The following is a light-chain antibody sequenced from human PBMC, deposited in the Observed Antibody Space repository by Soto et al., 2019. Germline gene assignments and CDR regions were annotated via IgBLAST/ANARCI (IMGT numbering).Light chain of an antibody. V-gene: IGLV2-14*01. CDR2: DVS. Sequence: QSALTQPASVSGSPGQSITISCTGTSSDVGSYIYVSWYQHHPGKAPKLMIYDVSNRPSGVSNRFSGSKSGNTASLTISGLQAEDEADYFCQSYDSSLSGYVFGTGTKLTVL. CDR3: QSYDSSLSGYV. CDR1: SSDVGSYIY. J-gene: IGLJ1*01.